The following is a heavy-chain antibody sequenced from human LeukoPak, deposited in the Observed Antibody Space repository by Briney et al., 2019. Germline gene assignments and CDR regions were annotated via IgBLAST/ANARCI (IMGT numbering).Heavy chain of an antibody. J-gene: IGHJ4*02. V-gene: IGHV3-11*01. Sequence: PGGSLRLSCAASGFTLSDYYMSWIRQAPGRGLEWVSYISGSGDSINYADSVRGRFTISRDNPHKSVYLQMNSLSAADTAGYYCARNRYYFDHWGQGILVTVSS. CDR1: GFTLSDYY. CDR3: ARNRYYFDH. CDR2: ISGSGDSI.